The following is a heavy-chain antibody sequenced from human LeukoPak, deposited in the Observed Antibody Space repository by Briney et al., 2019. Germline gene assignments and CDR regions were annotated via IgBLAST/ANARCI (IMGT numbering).Heavy chain of an antibody. CDR1: GYTFTSYD. D-gene: IGHD3-22*01. V-gene: IGHV1-8*01. CDR3: ARDRGGYDSSGYQYLFDY. J-gene: IGHJ4*02. Sequence: ASVKVSCKASGYTFTSYDINWVRQATGQGLEWMGWMNPNSGNTGYAQKFQGRVTMTRDTSTSTVYMELSSLRSEDTAVYYCARDRGGYDSSGYQYLFDYWGQGTLVTVSS. CDR2: MNPNSGNT.